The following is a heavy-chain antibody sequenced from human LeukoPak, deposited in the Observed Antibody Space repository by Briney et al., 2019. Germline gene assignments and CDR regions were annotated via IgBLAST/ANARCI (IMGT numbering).Heavy chain of an antibody. CDR2: ISGSGSAT. J-gene: IGHJ4*02. V-gene: IGHV3-23*01. Sequence: GGSLRLSCAASGFTFSNYGMSWVRQAPGKGLEWFSTISGSGSATYNAGSVKGRFTTSRDNSNNTLYLQMNSQRAEDTAVYYCAKTEAPAAIRAGSDYWGQGTLVTVSS. D-gene: IGHD2-2*02. CDR1: GFTFSNYG. CDR3: AKTEAPAAIRAGSDY.